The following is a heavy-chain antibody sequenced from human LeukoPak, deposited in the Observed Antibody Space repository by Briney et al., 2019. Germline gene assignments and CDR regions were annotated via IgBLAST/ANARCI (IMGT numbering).Heavy chain of an antibody. CDR3: ARRGDSSSPPAGYFDL. CDR1: GGTFSSYA. Sequence: ASVKVSCKASGGTFSSYAISWVRQAPGQGLEWMGGIIPIFGTANYAQKFQGGVTITADESTSTAYMELSSLRSEDTAVYYCARRGDSSSPPAGYFDLWGRGTLVTVSS. D-gene: IGHD6-6*01. CDR2: IIPIFGTA. J-gene: IGHJ2*01. V-gene: IGHV1-69*13.